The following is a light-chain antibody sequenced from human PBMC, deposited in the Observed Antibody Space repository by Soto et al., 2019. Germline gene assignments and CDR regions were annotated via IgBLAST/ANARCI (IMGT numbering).Light chain of an antibody. Sequence: IVMTQSPVTLSVSPGEIATLSCRASQSVSSNLAWYQQRPGQAPRLLMYAASTPATGIPARFSGSGSGTEFSLTLSGLQSEDFVVYFCQQYDNWPLTFGGGTKVEMK. CDR2: AAS. CDR3: QQYDNWPLT. V-gene: IGKV3-15*01. CDR1: QSVSSN. J-gene: IGKJ4*01.